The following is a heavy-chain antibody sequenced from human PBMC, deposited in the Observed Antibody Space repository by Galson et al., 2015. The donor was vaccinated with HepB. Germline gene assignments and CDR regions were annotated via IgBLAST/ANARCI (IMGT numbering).Heavy chain of an antibody. CDR3: AKDIYPRPRRGVVDY. Sequence: SLRLSCAASGFTFDDYTMHWVRQAPGKGLEWVSLIGWDGGSTYYADSVKGRFTISRDNSKNSLYLQMNSLRTEDTALYYCAKDIYPRPRRGVVDYWGQGTLVTVSS. CDR2: IGWDGGST. J-gene: IGHJ4*02. D-gene: IGHD3-10*01. CDR1: GFTFDDYT. V-gene: IGHV3-43*01.